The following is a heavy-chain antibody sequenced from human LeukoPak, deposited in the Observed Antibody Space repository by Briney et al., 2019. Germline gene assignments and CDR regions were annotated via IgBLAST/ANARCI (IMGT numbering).Heavy chain of an antibody. J-gene: IGHJ4*02. Sequence: GGSLRLSCAASGFTFSSYAMSWVRQAPGKGLEWVSAISGSGGSTYYADSVKGRFTISRDNSKNTLYLQMNSLRAEDTAVYYCAKDPPSYYDILTGYKDYWGQGTLVTVSS. CDR1: GFTFSSYA. CDR3: AKDPPSYYDILTGYKDY. D-gene: IGHD3-9*01. V-gene: IGHV3-23*01. CDR2: ISGSGGST.